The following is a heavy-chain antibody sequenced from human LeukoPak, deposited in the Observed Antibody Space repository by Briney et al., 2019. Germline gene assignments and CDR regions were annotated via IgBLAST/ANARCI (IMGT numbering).Heavy chain of an antibody. V-gene: IGHV3-23*01. D-gene: IGHD3-22*01. CDR3: AKGTDSSGYYYHFDY. CDR1: GFTFSSYA. Sequence: GRSLRLSCAASGFTFSSYAMSWVRQAPGKGLEWVSAISGSGGSTYYADSVKGRFTISRDNSKNTLYLQMNSLRAEDTAVYYCAKGTDSSGYYYHFDYWGQGTLVTVSS. CDR2: ISGSGGST. J-gene: IGHJ4*02.